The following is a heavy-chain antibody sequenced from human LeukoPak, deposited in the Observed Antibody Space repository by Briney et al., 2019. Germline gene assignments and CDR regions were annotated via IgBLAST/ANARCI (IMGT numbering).Heavy chain of an antibody. D-gene: IGHD1-26*01. CDR1: GFTFSSYA. CDR2: ISSSSSTI. J-gene: IGHJ4*02. CDR3: ARDLGGSYFDY. Sequence: GGSLRLSCAASGFTFSSYAMSWVRQAPGKGLEWVSYISSSSSTIYYADSVKGRFTISRDNAKNSLYLQMNSLRAEDTAVYCCARDLGGSYFDYWGQGTLVTVSS. V-gene: IGHV3-48*01.